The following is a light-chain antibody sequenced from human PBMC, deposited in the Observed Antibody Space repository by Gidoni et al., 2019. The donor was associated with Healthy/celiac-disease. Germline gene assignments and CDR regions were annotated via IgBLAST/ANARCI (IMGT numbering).Light chain of an antibody. CDR1: QSISSW. CDR2: KAS. Sequence: DIQMTQSPSTLSASVGDRVTITCRASQSISSWLAWYQQKPGKAPKLLIYKASSLESGVPSRFSGSGSGAEFTLTISSLQPDDFATYYCRQYNSYSRTFGQXTKVGFK. V-gene: IGKV1-5*03. CDR3: RQYNSYSRT. J-gene: IGKJ1*01.